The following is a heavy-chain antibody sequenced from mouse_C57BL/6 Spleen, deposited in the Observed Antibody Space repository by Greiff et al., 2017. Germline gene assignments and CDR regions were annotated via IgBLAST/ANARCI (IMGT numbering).Heavy chain of an antibody. J-gene: IGHJ2*01. CDR1: GYTFTDYY. V-gene: IGHV1-26*01. Sequence: VQLQQSGPELVKPGASVKISCKASGYTFTDYYMNWVKQSHGKSLEWIGDINPNNGGTSYNQKFKGKATLTVDKSSSTAYMELRSLTSEDSAVXYCARVGNYDYFDDWGQGTTLTVSS. D-gene: IGHD2-1*01. CDR3: ARVGNYDYFDD. CDR2: INPNNGGT.